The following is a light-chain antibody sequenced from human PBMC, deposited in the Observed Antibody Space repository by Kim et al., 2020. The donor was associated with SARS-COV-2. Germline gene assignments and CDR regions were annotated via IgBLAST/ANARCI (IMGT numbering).Light chain of an antibody. J-gene: IGLJ2*01. CDR3: ETWDDSLRGGV. Sequence: QSVLTQPPSASGTPGQTVSISCSGSNSNIGNNYVYWYQQVPGSAPKLLVFRNTERPSGVPDRFSGSKSGTSASLAISGLRSDDEADYYCETWDDSLRGGVFGGGTKLTVL. CDR1: NSNIGNNY. CDR2: RNT. V-gene: IGLV1-47*01.